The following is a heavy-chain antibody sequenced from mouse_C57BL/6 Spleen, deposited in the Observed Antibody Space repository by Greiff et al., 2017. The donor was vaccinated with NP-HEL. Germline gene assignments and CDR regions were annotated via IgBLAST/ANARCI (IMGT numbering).Heavy chain of an antibody. CDR1: GFTFSSYA. CDR3: ARDTSYDYAWFAY. CDR2: ISDGGSYT. Sequence: EVQLVESGGGLVKPGGSLKLSCAASGFTFSSYAMSWVRQTPEKRLEWVATISDGGSYTYYPDNVKGRFTISRDNAKNNLYLQMSHLKSEDTAMYYCARDTSYDYAWFAYWGQRTLVTVSA. D-gene: IGHD2-4*01. V-gene: IGHV5-4*01. J-gene: IGHJ3*01.